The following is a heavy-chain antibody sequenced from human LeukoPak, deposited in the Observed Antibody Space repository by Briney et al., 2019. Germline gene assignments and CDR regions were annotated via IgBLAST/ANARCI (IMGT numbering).Heavy chain of an antibody. CDR3: ARVTYYDILTGHLKAFDI. CDR2: ISHSGST. V-gene: IGHV4-34*01. CDR1: GGSFSGYY. D-gene: IGHD3-9*01. J-gene: IGHJ3*02. Sequence: SETLSLTCAVYGGSFSGYYWSWIRQPPGKGLEWIGEISHSGSTNYNPSLKSRVTISVDTSKNQFSLKLSSVTAADTAVYYCARVTYYDILTGHLKAFDIWGQGAMVAVSS.